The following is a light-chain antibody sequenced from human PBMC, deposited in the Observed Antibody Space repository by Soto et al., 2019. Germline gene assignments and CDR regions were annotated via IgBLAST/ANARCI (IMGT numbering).Light chain of an antibody. J-gene: IGLJ2*01. CDR1: PSDVGASNY. CDR2: EVS. V-gene: IGLV2-8*01. CDR3: SSSAGTKNMV. Sequence: QSALTQPPSASGPPGQSVTISCTGTPSDVGASNYVSWYQQQPGKAPKLMISEVSKRPSGVPDRFAGSKSGNTASLTVSGLQAEDEADYYCSSSAGTKNMVFGAGTKLTVL.